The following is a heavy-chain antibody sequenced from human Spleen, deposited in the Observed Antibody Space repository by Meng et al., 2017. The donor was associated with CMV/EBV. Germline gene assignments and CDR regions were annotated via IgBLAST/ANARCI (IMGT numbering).Heavy chain of an antibody. CDR2: INHSGST. D-gene: IGHD3-3*01. J-gene: IGHJ4*02. CDR3: ARGDYDFWSGHATTKADY. CDR1: GGSFSAYY. V-gene: IGHV4-34*01. Sequence: SQTLSLTCAVYGGSFSAYYWSWIRQPPGKGLEWIGEINHSGSTNYNPSLKSRVTISVDTSKNLFSLKLSSVTAADTAVYYCARGDYDFWSGHATTKADYWGQGTLVTVSS.